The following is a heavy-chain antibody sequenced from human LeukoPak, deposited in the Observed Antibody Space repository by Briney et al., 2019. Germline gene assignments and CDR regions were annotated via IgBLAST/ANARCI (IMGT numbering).Heavy chain of an antibody. J-gene: IGHJ4*02. CDR1: GFIFSGSA. CDR2: IRNKANSYAT. CDR3: IRDSSGYSDLFDY. Sequence: PGGSLKLSCAASGFIFSGSAMHWVRQASGKGLEWVVRIRNKANSYATAYAASVKGSFTIYREDSKNTAYLQMNSLKIEDTAVYYCIRDSSGYSDLFDYWGQGTLVTVSS. V-gene: IGHV3-73*01. D-gene: IGHD3-22*01.